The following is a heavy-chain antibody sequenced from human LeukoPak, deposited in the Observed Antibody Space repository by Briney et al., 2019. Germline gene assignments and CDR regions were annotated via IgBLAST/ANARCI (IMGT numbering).Heavy chain of an antibody. Sequence: GGSLRLSCAASGFTFSRYAMNWFRQAPGKGLEWVSYINTDSSDIHYADSVKGRFTISRDNARNTLYLQLSSLRAEDSAVYYCARDTFQPGLIDSWGQGTLVTVSS. CDR3: ARDTFQPGLIDS. J-gene: IGHJ4*02. V-gene: IGHV3-21*05. CDR1: GFTFSRYA. CDR2: INTDSSDI. D-gene: IGHD2-2*01.